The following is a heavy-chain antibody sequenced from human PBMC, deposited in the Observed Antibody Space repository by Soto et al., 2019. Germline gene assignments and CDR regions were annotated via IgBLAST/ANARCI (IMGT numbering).Heavy chain of an antibody. V-gene: IGHV3-30*18. D-gene: IGHD2-15*01. CDR2: ISYYGSDT. CDR1: GFTFSPHG. Sequence: PGGSLRLSCSASGFTFSPHGGHWVRQAPGKGLEWVAVISYYGSDTYFANSVKGRFTISRDNPENTLYLQMNSLRPEDTAVYYCVKDGDKYCSGGSCYWYFDLWGRGTLVTVSS. CDR3: VKDGDKYCSGGSCYWYFDL. J-gene: IGHJ2*01.